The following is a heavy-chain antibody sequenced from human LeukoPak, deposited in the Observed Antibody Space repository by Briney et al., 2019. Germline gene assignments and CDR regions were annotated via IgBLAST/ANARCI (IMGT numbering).Heavy chain of an antibody. CDR1: GYSISSGYY. D-gene: IGHD4-17*01. Sequence: SETLSLTCTVSGYSISSGYYWGWIRQPPGKGLEWIGSIYHSGSTYYNPSLKSRVTISVDTSKNQFSLKLSSVTAADTAVYYCARDVGDYGDYGNWFDPWGQGTLVTVSS. V-gene: IGHV4-38-2*02. CDR3: ARDVGDYGDYGNWFDP. J-gene: IGHJ5*02. CDR2: IYHSGST.